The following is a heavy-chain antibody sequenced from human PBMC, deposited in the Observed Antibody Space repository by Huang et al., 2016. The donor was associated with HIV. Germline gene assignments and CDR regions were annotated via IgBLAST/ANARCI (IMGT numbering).Heavy chain of an antibody. J-gene: IGHJ6*02. Sequence: VESGRRSVQPGGSIKLSCVGSTFTFGAYWMSWVRQPTGRGLEWVANIKQNESEKYYVDSVKGRFNISRDNARKVLFLEMDDLRVEDTAIYFCATKTAGMDIWGQGTTVTVSS. V-gene: IGHV3-7*01. CDR1: TFTFGAYW. CDR3: ATKTAGMDI. D-gene: IGHD1-7*01. CDR2: IKQNESEK.